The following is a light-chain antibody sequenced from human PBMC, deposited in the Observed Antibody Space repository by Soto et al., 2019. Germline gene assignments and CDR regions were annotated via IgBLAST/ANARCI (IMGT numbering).Light chain of an antibody. J-gene: IGLJ1*01. V-gene: IGLV2-14*01. Sequence: QSVLTQTASESGSPGQSITISCTGTSGDVGGYNYVSWYQQHPGKAPKLMIYYVSNRPSGVSNRFSGSKSGNTASLTISGLQAEDEADYYCSSYTSSSTYVFGTGTKVTVL. CDR2: YVS. CDR3: SSYTSSSTYV. CDR1: SGDVGGYNY.